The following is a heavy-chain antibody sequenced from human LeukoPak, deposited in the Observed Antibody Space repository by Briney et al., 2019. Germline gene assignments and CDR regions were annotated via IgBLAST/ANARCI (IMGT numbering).Heavy chain of an antibody. CDR3: GRDPDYGDPY. Sequence: GGSLRLSRSASGFSLSDFYMSWFPLSPEKGVERIAYITSSGTTTEYADSVKGRFTISRVNAKNSLYLQMNSLRPEDTAVYYCGRDPDYGDPYWGQGTLVTVSS. V-gene: IGHV3-11*01. CDR2: ITSSGTTT. D-gene: IGHD4/OR15-4a*01. J-gene: IGHJ4*02. CDR1: GFSLSDFY.